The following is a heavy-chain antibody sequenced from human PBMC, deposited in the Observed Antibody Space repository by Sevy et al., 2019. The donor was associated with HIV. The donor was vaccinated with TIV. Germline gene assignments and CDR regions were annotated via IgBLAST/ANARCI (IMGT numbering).Heavy chain of an antibody. Sequence: ASVKVSCKASGYTFTSYDINWVRQATGQGLEWMGWMNPNSGNTGYSQKFQGRVTMTRNTSISTAYMELSSLRSEDTAVYYCARAGVYCSSTSCYAYYGMDVWGQGTTVTDSS. V-gene: IGHV1-8*01. CDR3: ARAGVYCSSTSCYAYYGMDV. CDR1: GYTFTSYD. D-gene: IGHD2-2*01. CDR2: MNPNSGNT. J-gene: IGHJ6*02.